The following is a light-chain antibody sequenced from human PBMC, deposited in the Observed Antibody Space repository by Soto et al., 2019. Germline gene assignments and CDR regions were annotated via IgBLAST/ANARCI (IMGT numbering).Light chain of an antibody. Sequence: EIVLTQSPGTLSLSPGDRATLSCRASQSIGTNYLAWYQQKLGQAPRLLIYGASSRATGIPDRFSGNGSGTDFALTISRLEPEDFAVFYCHQYGSTPFTFGPGTKVDIK. CDR2: GAS. CDR1: QSIGTNY. J-gene: IGKJ3*01. CDR3: HQYGSTPFT. V-gene: IGKV3-20*01.